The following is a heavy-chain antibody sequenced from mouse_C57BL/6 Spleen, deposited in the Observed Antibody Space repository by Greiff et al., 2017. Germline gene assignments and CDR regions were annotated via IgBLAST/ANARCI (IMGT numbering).Heavy chain of an antibody. V-gene: IGHV1-69*01. CDR3: ARKSLYYGSIPWYFDV. CDR2: IDPSDSYT. J-gene: IGHJ1*03. Sequence: VQLQQPGAELVMPGASVKLSCKASGYTFTSYWMHWVKQRPGQGLEWIGEIDPSDSYTNYNQKFKGKSTLTVDKSSSTAYMQLSSLTSEGSAVYYCARKSLYYGSIPWYFDVWCTGTTVTVSS. CDR1: GYTFTSYW. D-gene: IGHD1-1*01.